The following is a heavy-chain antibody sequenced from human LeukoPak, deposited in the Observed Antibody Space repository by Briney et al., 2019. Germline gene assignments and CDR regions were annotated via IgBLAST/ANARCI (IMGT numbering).Heavy chain of an antibody. CDR2: LRPVFGPI. J-gene: IGHJ6*03. V-gene: IGHV1-69*05. Sequence: SVKVSCKASGVTFSSYAISWLRQAPGQGLEWIGGLRPVFGPINSAQKFQDRVTLTKDDSTTTAYMELRSLRSEDTAVYYCATNPMTGYHLGDHFYFYMAVWGKGTTVTVS. CDR1: GVTFSSYA. CDR3: ATNPMTGYHLGDHFYFYMAV. D-gene: IGHD1-20*01.